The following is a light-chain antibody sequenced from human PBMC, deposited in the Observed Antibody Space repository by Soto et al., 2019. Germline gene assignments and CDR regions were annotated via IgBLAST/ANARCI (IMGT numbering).Light chain of an antibody. J-gene: IGKJ1*01. CDR3: KHYNHWPRP. CDR1: QSVSSN. CDR2: GAS. Sequence: EIVMTQSPATLSVSPGERATLSCRASQSVSSNLAWYQQKPGQAPRLLIYGASTRATGIPARFSGSGSGTEFTLTISSLQYEDFSVYYCKHYNHWPRPFGQGTKVEIK. V-gene: IGKV3-15*01.